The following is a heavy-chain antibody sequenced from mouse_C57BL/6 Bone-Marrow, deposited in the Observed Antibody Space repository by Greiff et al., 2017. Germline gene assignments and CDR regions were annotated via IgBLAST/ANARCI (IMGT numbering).Heavy chain of an antibody. V-gene: IGHV8-8*01. CDR3: ARIDGDGYTRYFDD. CDR2: IWWDDYK. D-gene: IGHD2-3*01. J-gene: IGHJ2*01. Sequence: QVTLKESGPGILQPSQTLSLTCSFSGFSLSTFGMGVGWIRQPSGKGLEWLAHIWWDDYKYYNQALKSRLTISKDTSKNRVFLKIANVDTADTATYYCARIDGDGYTRYFDDWGQGTTLTVSS. CDR1: GFSLSTFGMG.